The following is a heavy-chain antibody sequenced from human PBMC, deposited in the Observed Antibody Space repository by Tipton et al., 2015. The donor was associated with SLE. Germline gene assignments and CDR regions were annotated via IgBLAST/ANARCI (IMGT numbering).Heavy chain of an antibody. D-gene: IGHD6-6*01. CDR2: IFYDGAT. Sequence: TLSLTCTVSGASINTNLFFWGWIRQSPGRGLEWFASIFYDGATPYSPSLRSRLHISMDMSKNQFSLMMDSVTAADTAVYYCARLVPTRGPRPGGDFWGQGTLVTVSS. CDR3: ARLVPTRGPRPGGDF. J-gene: IGHJ4*02. V-gene: IGHV4-39*07. CDR1: GASINTNLFF.